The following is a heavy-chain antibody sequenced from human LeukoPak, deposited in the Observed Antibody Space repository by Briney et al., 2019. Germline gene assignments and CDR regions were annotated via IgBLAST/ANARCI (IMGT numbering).Heavy chain of an antibody. CDR1: GFSVSTHY. J-gene: IGHJ4*02. V-gene: IGHV3-53*01. D-gene: IGHD1-26*01. CDR2: IYNTGRT. Sequence: PGGSLRLSCAASGFSVSTHYMSWVRQAPGKGLEWVSFIYNTGRTYYADSVKGRFTISIDNSKNTLFLQMNSLRADDTAVYYCARVRDGVYSGSYFDYWGQGTLATVSS. CDR3: ARVRDGVYSGSYFDY.